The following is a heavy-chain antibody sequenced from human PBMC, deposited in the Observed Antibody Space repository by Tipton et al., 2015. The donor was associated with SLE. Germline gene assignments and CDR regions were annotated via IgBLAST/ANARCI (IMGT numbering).Heavy chain of an antibody. D-gene: IGHD4-17*01. J-gene: IGHJ4*02. Sequence: TLSLTCAVYGGTFSGYYFQWVRQPPGKGLGWVGEINHNGSTNYNPSLKSRVTTIVKTSKNQFSLKLTSLTAADTAVYYCARGLYGDEPGYWGQGTLVTVSS. V-gene: IGHV4-34*01. CDR1: GGTFSGYY. CDR2: INHNGST. CDR3: ARGLYGDEPGY.